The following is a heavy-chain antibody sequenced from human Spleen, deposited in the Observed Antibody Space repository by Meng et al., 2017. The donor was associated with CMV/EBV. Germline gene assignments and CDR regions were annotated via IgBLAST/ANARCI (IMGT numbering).Heavy chain of an antibody. CDR1: GFPLRDYY. Sequence: ASVKVSCKASGFPLRDYYIHWVRQAPGQGFEWMGVINPSGGSANYAQKFQGRLTLTRDTSTSTLYTALRSLRSEDTAVYYCAREDYWGQGTLVTVS. V-gene: IGHV1-46*01. J-gene: IGHJ4*02. CDR2: INPSGGSA. CDR3: AREDY.